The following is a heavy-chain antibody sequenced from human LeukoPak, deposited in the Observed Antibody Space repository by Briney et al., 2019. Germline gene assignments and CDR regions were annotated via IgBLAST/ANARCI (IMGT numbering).Heavy chain of an antibody. Sequence: ASVKVSCKASGYTFTSYGISWVRQAPGQGLEWMGWISAYNGNTNYAQKLQGRVTMTTDTSTSTAYMELRSLRSDDTAVYYCARGQAAAGIKGAFDIWGQGTMVTVSS. CDR3: ARGQAAAGIKGAFDI. D-gene: IGHD6-13*01. V-gene: IGHV1-18*01. J-gene: IGHJ3*02. CDR1: GYTFTSYG. CDR2: ISAYNGNT.